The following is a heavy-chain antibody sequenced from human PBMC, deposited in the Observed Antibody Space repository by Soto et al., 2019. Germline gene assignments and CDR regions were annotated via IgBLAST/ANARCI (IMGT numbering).Heavy chain of an antibody. CDR2: ISGSGSTI. J-gene: IGHJ6*02. Sequence: GGSLRLSCAASGFTFSSYAVSWVRQAPGKGPEWISSISGSGSTIYYADSVKGRFTISRDNSKNTLYPQMNSLRAEDTAVYYCAKGGEGSGSYQSNYYYYGMDVWGQGTTVTVSS. CDR3: AKGGEGSGSYQSNYYYYGMDV. D-gene: IGHD3-10*01. CDR1: GFTFSSYA. V-gene: IGHV3-23*01.